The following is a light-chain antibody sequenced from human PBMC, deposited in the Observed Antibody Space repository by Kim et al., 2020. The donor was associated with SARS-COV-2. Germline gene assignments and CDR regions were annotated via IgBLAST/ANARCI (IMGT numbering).Light chain of an antibody. V-gene: IGLV3-19*01. J-gene: IGLJ1*01. Sequence: ALGQTVRIKCQGDSLRNYYASWYQQRPGQAPVLVIYGKYNRPSGIPDRFSGSSSVNTASLTITGAQAEDEADYYCHSRDTSDNHPVFGTGTKVTVL. CDR2: GKY. CDR1: SLRNYY. CDR3: HSRDTSDNHPV.